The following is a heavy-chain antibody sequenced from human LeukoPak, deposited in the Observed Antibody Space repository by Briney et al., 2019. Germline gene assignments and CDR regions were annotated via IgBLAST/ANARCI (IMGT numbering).Heavy chain of an antibody. V-gene: IGHV4-30-2*01. Sequence: PSETLSLTCTVSGGTITSGGFYWTWLRQPPGQGLEWIGYISHTGNTYYNPSLKSRITISLDRSKNQFSLELSSVTAADTAVYYCARENDFWRGYYRPFDYWGREPWSPSPQ. CDR3: ARENDFWRGYYRPFDY. D-gene: IGHD3-3*01. CDR1: GGTITSGGFY. CDR2: ISHTGNT. J-gene: IGHJ4*02.